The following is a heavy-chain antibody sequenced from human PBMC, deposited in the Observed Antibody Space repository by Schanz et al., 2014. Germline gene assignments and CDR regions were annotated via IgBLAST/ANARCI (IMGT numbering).Heavy chain of an antibody. D-gene: IGHD5-12*01. V-gene: IGHV3-20*04. J-gene: IGHJ4*02. CDR2: INWNGGST. CDR3: ARSRGFDSIFDF. CDR1: GITFSDYA. Sequence: EVQLLESGGALVQPGGSLRLSCAASGITFSDYAMSWVRQAPGKGLEWVSGINWNGGSTGYADSVKGRFTISRDNSKNSLYLQMNSLRAEDTAVYYCARSRGFDSIFDFWGRGTLXTVSS.